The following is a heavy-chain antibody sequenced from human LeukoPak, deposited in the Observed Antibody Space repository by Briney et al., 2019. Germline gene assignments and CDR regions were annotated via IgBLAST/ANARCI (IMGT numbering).Heavy chain of an antibody. V-gene: IGHV4-34*01. CDR2: INHSGST. CDR3: ARVLVVGIDY. J-gene: IGHJ4*02. CDR1: GGSFRGYY. D-gene: IGHD1-26*01. Sequence: SETLSLTCAVYGGSFRGYYWSWIRQPPGKGLEWIGEINHSGSTNYNPSLKSRVTISVDTSKNQFSLKLSSVTAADTAVYYCARVLVVGIDYWGQGTLVTVSS.